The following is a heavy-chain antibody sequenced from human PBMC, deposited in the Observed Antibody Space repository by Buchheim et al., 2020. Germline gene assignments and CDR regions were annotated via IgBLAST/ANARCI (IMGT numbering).Heavy chain of an antibody. CDR1: GDIFSNYA. CDR2: IIPIFGTA. J-gene: IGHJ4*02. CDR3: ANRHSNSWYYFDS. V-gene: IGHV1-69*01. D-gene: IGHD2/OR15-2a*01. Sequence: QVHLVQSGPEMKRPGSSVKVSCKASGDIFSNYAFSWVRQAPGQGLEWMGGIIPIFGTATYAPKFLGRVTIMADESTSTAYLELSSLRSDDTAVYYCANRHSNSWYYFDSWGQGT.